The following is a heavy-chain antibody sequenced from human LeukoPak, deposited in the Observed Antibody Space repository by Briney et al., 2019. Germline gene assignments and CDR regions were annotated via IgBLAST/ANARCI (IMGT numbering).Heavy chain of an antibody. CDR1: GFTFSNYA. CDR2: ISYDGSNK. D-gene: IGHD2-15*01. Sequence: PGGSLRLSCAASGFTFSNYAMHWVRQAPGKGLEWVAVISYDGSNKYYADSVKGRFTISRDNSKNTLYLQMNSLRAEDTAVYYCARDNFYCSGGSCYEAWDYYYGMDVWGQGTTVTVSS. CDR3: ARDNFYCSGGSCYEAWDYYYGMDV. V-gene: IGHV3-30-3*01. J-gene: IGHJ6*01.